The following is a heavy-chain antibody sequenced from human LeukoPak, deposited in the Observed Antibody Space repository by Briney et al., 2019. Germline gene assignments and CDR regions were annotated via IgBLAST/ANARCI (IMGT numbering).Heavy chain of an antibody. CDR2: ISGYTGDT. CDR3: ARAGYCGDGGCRGGSAFDV. CDR1: RYTFTSYA. D-gene: IGHD2-15*01. Sequence: ASVKVSCKASRYTFTSYAMNWVRQAPGQGLEWMGWISGYTGDTKYAQILQGRFTVTTDTSTNTAYMELRSLTYDDTAVYYCARAGYCGDGGCRGGSAFDVWGQGTMVTVSS. J-gene: IGHJ3*01. V-gene: IGHV1-18*01.